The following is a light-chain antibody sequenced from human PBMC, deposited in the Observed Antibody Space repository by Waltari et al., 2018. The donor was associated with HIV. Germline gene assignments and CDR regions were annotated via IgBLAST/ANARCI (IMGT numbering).Light chain of an antibody. CDR1: QDISNY. J-gene: IGKJ4*01. CDR2: DAS. V-gene: IGKV1-33*01. Sequence: DIQMTQSPSSLSASVGDRVTITYQASQDISNYLNWYKQKPGKAPKLLIYDASYLETGVPSRFSGSESGTAFTFTISSLQPEDIATYYCQHYENLPLTFGGGTKLEIK. CDR3: QHYENLPLT.